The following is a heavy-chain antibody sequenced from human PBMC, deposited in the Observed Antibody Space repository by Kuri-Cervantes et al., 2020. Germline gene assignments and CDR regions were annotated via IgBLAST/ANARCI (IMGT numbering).Heavy chain of an antibody. CDR1: GFTFSSYG. CDR2: ISSSSSTI. CDR3: ARAHYYDSSGYFLNYYGMDV. V-gene: IGHV3-48*02. Sequence: GESLKISCAASGFTFSSYGMHWVRQAPGKGLEWASYISSSSSTIYYADSVKGRFTISRDNAKNSLYLQMNSLRDEDTAVYYCARAHYYDSSGYFLNYYGMDVWGQGTTVTVSS. D-gene: IGHD3-22*01. J-gene: IGHJ6*02.